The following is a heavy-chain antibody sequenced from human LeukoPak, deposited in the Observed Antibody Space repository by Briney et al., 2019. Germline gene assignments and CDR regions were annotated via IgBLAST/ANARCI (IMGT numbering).Heavy chain of an antibody. V-gene: IGHV3-21*01. CDR1: GFTFSSYS. Sequence: PGGSLRLSCAASGFTFSSYSMNWVRQAPGKGLEWVSSISSSSSYIYYADSVKGRFTISRDNAKNSLYLQMNSLRAEDTAVYYCARASRGAYYFDYWGQGTLVTVSS. CDR2: ISSSSSYI. CDR3: ARASRGAYYFDY. D-gene: IGHD3-10*01. J-gene: IGHJ4*02.